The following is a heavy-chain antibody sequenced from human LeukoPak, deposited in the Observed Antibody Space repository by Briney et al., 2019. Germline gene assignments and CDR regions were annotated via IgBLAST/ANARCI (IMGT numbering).Heavy chain of an antibody. V-gene: IGHV3-30*02. CDR2: IRYDGSHK. D-gene: IGHD2/OR15-2a*01. Sequence: PGGSLRLSCAASGFIFSDYVMNWLRQAPGRGLEWVAYIRYDGSHKYYIDSVKGRFTISRDNSKNTLYLQMNSLRPEDTAVYYCARANKGDFEYWGQGTLVTVSS. CDR1: GFIFSDYV. CDR3: ARANKGDFEY. J-gene: IGHJ4*02.